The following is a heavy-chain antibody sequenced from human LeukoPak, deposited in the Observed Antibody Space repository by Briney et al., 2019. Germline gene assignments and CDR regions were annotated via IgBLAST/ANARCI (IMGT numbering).Heavy chain of an antibody. CDR1: GFTFSSYD. Sequence: PGGSLRLSCAASGFTFSSYDMHWVRQAPGKGLEWVSYISSGSSTIYYADSVKGRFTISRDNAKNSLYLQMNSLRAEDTAVYYCARLRYYAMDVWGQGATVIVSS. CDR2: ISSGSSTI. CDR3: ARLRYYAMDV. J-gene: IGHJ6*02. V-gene: IGHV3-48*01.